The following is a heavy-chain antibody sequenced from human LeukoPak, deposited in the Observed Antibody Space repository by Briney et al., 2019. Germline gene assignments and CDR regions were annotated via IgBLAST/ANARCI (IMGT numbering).Heavy chain of an antibody. CDR2: IREHGGEK. V-gene: IGHV3-7*01. CDR1: GFPFSGYW. CDR3: ARGGDTVTVP. Sequence: PGGSLRLSCAASGFPFSGYWMSWVRQAPGKGLEWVATIREHGGEKFYVDSVKGRFTISRDNAKNSLYLQMTSLRAEDTAMYYCARGGDTVTVPWGQGTLVTVSS. D-gene: IGHD4-17*01. J-gene: IGHJ5*02.